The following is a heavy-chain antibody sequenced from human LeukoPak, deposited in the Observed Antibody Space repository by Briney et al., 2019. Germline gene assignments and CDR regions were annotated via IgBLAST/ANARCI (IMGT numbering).Heavy chain of an antibody. CDR2: IYPGDSDT. CDR3: ARRGILTASAAEWFDP. J-gene: IGHJ5*02. D-gene: IGHD3-9*01. Sequence: GESLKISCKGSGYSFTSYWIGWVRQMPGKGLEWMGIIYPGDSDTRYSPSFQGQVTISADKSISTAYLQWSSLKASDTAMYYCARRGILTASAAEWFDPWGQGTLVTVSS. V-gene: IGHV5-51*01. CDR1: GYSFTSYW.